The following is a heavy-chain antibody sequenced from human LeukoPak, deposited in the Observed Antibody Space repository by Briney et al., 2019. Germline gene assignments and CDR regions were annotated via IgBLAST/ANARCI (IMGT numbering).Heavy chain of an antibody. J-gene: IGHJ4*02. CDR1: GFTFSSYG. CDR2: IWYDGSNK. V-gene: IGHV3-33*01. CDR3: AREGGGAAAGTRYHFDY. Sequence: GGSLRLSCAASGFTFSSYGMHWVRQAPGKGLEWVAVIWYDGSNKYYADSVKGRFTISRDNSKNTLYLQMNSLRAEDTAVYYCAREGGGAAAGTRYHFDYWGQGTLVTVSS. D-gene: IGHD6-13*01.